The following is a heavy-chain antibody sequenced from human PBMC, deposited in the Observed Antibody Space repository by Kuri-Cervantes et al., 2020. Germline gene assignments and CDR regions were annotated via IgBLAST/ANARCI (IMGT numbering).Heavy chain of an antibody. CDR3: ARVRRVVGATHDYYYGMDV. CDR1: GFSFSSYS. V-gene: IGHV3-9*01. D-gene: IGHD1-26*01. Sequence: LSLTCAPSGFSFSSYSMHWVRQAPGKGLEWVSGISWNSGSIGYADSVKGRFTISRDNAKNSLYLQMNSLRAEDTALYYCARVRRVVGATHDYYYGMDVWGQGTTVTVSS. CDR2: ISWNSGSI. J-gene: IGHJ6*02.